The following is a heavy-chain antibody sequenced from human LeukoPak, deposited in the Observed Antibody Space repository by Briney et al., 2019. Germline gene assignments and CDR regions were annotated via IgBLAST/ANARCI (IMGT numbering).Heavy chain of an antibody. CDR3: ARERYGDSVDY. CDR1: GGSVSSGSYY. D-gene: IGHD4-17*01. J-gene: IGHJ4*02. Sequence: SETLSLTYTVSGGSVSSGSYYWSWLRQPPGKGLEWIGYIYYSGSTNYNPSLKSRVTISVDTSRNQFSLKLSSVTAADTAMYYCARERYGDSVDYWGQGTLVTVSS. V-gene: IGHV4-61*01. CDR2: IYYSGST.